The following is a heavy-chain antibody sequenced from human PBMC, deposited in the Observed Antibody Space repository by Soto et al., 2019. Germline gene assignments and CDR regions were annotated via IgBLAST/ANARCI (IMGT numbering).Heavy chain of an antibody. D-gene: IGHD3-10*01. V-gene: IGHV3-23*01. CDR2: IGGSDGST. J-gene: IGHJ5*02. CDR3: AKDRPGSVGGLYDP. CDR1: GFTFSNYA. Sequence: EVQLLESGGGLVQPGGSLRLSCAASGFTFSNYAMTWVRQAPGKGLEWVSCIGGSDGSTYYADSVKGRFTISRDNSKNTLHLQMNSLRVEDTVVYYSAKDRPGSVGGLYDPWGQGTLVTVSS.